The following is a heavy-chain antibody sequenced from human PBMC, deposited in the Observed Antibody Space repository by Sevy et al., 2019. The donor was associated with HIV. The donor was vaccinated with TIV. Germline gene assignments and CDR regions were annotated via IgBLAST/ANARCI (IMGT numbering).Heavy chain of an antibody. CDR1: GGSISRYY. V-gene: IGHV4-59*01. CDR3: AARRGAARTDWFDP. D-gene: IGHD6-6*01. CDR2: IYYSGST. Sequence: SETLSLTCTVSGGSISRYYWSWIRQPPGKGLEWIGYIYYSGSTNYNPSLKSRVTISVDTSKNQFSLKLSSVTAADTAVYYCAARRGAARTDWFDPWGQGTLVTVSS. J-gene: IGHJ5*02.